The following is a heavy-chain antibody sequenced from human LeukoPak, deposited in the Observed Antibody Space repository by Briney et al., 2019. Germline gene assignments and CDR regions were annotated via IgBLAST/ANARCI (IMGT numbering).Heavy chain of an antibody. CDR2: MNPNSGNT. Sequence: ASVKVSCKASGYTFTSYGINWVRQATGQGLEWMGWMNPNSGNTGYAQKFQGRVTMTRNTSISTAYMELSSLRSEDTAVYYCARGLGYCSSTSCYRWFDPWGQGTLVTVSS. D-gene: IGHD2-2*01. CDR1: GYTFTSYG. V-gene: IGHV1-8*01. J-gene: IGHJ5*02. CDR3: ARGLGYCSSTSCYRWFDP.